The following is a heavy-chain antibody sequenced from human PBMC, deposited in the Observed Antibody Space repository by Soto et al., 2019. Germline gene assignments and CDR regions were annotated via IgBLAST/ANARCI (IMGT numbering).Heavy chain of an antibody. CDR3: ARGREGWFDP. J-gene: IGHJ5*02. CDR2: INHSGST. CDR1: GGSFSGYY. Sequence: QVQLQQRGAGLLKPSETLSLTCAVYGGSFSGYYWSWIRQPPGKGLEWIGEINHSGSTNYNPSLKSRVTISVDTSKNQFSLKLSSVTAADTAVYYCARGREGWFDPWGQGTLVTVSS. V-gene: IGHV4-34*01.